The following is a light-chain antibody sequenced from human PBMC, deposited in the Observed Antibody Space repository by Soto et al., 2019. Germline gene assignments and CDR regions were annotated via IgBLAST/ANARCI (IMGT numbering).Light chain of an antibody. Sequence: QSALTQPPSSSGSPGQSVTISCTGTPSDVGGSNSVSWYQQHPGKAPNLMIYDVNKRPSGVPDRFSGSKSGNTASLTVSGLHAAADAYYFCSSYAPSDVVFGVGTKRTVL. V-gene: IGLV2-8*01. CDR1: PSDVGGSNS. J-gene: IGLJ2*01. CDR3: SSYAPSDVV. CDR2: DVN.